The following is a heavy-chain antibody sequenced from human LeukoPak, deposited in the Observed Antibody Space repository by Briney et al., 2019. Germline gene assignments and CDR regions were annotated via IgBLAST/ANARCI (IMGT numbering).Heavy chain of an antibody. CDR1: GFIFSSYE. CDR2: IGTSGSII. V-gene: IGHV3-48*03. Sequence: GGSLRLSCAASGFIFSSYEMNWVRQAPGKGLEWVSYIGTSGSIIYYADSVKGRFTIFRDNSKNTLSLQMNSLRTEDTAVYFCARVDSTGWLIYGMDVWGQGTTVTVSS. J-gene: IGHJ6*02. CDR3: ARVDSTGWLIYGMDV. D-gene: IGHD6-19*01.